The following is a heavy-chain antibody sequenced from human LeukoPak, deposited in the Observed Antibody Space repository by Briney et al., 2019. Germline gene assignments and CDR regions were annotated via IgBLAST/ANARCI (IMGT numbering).Heavy chain of an antibody. CDR3: ARDPSAYNWNPRFDP. CDR2: ISSSSSYI. D-gene: IGHD1-20*01. CDR1: GFTFSSYS. V-gene: IGHV3-21*01. J-gene: IGHJ5*02. Sequence: GGSLRLSCAASGFTFSSYSMNWVRQAPGKGLEWVSSISSSSSYIYYADSVKGRFTISRDNAKNSLYLQMNSLRAEDTAVYYCARDPSAYNWNPRFDPWGQGTLVTVSS.